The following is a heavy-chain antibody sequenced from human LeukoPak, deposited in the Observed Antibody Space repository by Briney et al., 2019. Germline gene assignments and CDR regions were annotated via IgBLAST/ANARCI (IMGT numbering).Heavy chain of an antibody. J-gene: IGHJ4*02. Sequence: GGSLRLSCAASGFTFSGSAMHWVRQASGKGLEWVGRIRSKANSYATAYAASVKGRLTISRDDSKNTAYLQMNSLKTEDTAVYYCTRHPDTYYYDSSGYYPRDYWGQGTLVTVSS. CDR1: GFTFSGSA. D-gene: IGHD3-22*01. CDR2: IRSKANSYAT. V-gene: IGHV3-73*01. CDR3: TRHPDTYYYDSSGYYPRDY.